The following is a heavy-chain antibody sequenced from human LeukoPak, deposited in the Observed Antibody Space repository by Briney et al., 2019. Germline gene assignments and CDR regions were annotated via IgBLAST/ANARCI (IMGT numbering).Heavy chain of an antibody. Sequence: PGGSLRLSCAASGFTFSTYGMSWVRQAPGKGLEWVSSISSSSSYIYYADSVKGRFTISRDNAKNSLYLQMNSPRAEDTAVYYCARDLSRGWYYFDYWGQGTLVTVSS. D-gene: IGHD6-19*01. J-gene: IGHJ4*02. V-gene: IGHV3-21*01. CDR2: ISSSSSYI. CDR3: ARDLSRGWYYFDY. CDR1: GFTFSTYG.